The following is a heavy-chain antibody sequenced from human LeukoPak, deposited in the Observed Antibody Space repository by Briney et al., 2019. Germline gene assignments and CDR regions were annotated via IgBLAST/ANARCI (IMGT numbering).Heavy chain of an antibody. Sequence: GGSLRLSCAASGFTFDDYAMYWVRQVPGKGLEWVSGISWNSGSIGYAESVKGRFTISRDSAKNSLYLQMNSLGAEDTALYYCAKEGSYGGHYLDYWGQGTLVTVSS. CDR2: ISWNSGSI. CDR3: AKEGSYGGHYLDY. D-gene: IGHD3-10*01. J-gene: IGHJ4*02. CDR1: GFTFDDYA. V-gene: IGHV3-9*01.